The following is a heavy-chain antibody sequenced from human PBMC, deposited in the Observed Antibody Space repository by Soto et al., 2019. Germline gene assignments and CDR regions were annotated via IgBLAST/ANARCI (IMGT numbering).Heavy chain of an antibody. CDR3: ARQLSHICDS. CDR1: GYKFGSAW. CDR2: IKPGTSDI. Sequence: PGESLKISCKGVGYKFGSAWIGWVRQMPGKGLECMGIIKPGTSDIRYSPSCRGHVTISADEAVSTAYLQWSSLKASDTAMYYCARQLSHICDSWGQGTLVTVSS. J-gene: IGHJ4*02. V-gene: IGHV5-51*01. D-gene: IGHD3-3*02.